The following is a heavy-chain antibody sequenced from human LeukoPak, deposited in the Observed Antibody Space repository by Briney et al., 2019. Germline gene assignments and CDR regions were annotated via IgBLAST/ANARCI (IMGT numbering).Heavy chain of an antibody. Sequence: GGSLRLSCAASGFTFSSYAMSWVRQAPGKGLEWVSYISSSGSTIYYADSAKGRFTISRDNAKNSLYLQMNSLRAEDTAVYYCARAVYSSSWEFDYWGQGILVTVSS. V-gene: IGHV3-48*03. CDR1: GFTFSSYA. J-gene: IGHJ4*02. CDR2: ISSSGSTI. CDR3: ARAVYSSSWEFDY. D-gene: IGHD6-13*01.